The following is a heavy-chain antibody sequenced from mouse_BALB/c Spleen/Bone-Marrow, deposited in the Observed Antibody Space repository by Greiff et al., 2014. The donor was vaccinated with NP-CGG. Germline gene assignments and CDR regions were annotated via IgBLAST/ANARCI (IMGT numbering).Heavy chain of an antibody. Sequence: DVQLQESGPGLVKPSQSLSLTCTVTGYSITSDYAWNWIRQFPGNKLEWMGYISYSGSTSYNPSLKSRVSITRDTSKNQFFLQLNSVTTEDTATYYCARGGYDDAMDYWGQGTSVTVSS. CDR1: GYSITSDYA. D-gene: IGHD2-14*01. V-gene: IGHV3-2*02. CDR2: ISYSGST. J-gene: IGHJ4*01. CDR3: ARGGYDDAMDY.